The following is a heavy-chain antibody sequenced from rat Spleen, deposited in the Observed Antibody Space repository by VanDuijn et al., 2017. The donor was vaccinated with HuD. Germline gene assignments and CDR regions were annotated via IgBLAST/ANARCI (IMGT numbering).Heavy chain of an antibody. CDR3: EREDLGVKY. V-gene: IGHV4-2*01. D-gene: IGHD4-4*01. Sequence: EVKLVESGGGLVQPGRSLKLSCAASGFKFKDYWMGWVRQAPGKGLEWIGEINKDSSTIKYSPSLKDKFTISRDNAQNTLYLQMNKLGSEDTAIYDCEREDLGVKYWGQGVMVTVSS. CDR2: INKDSSTI. J-gene: IGHJ2*01. CDR1: GFKFKDYW.